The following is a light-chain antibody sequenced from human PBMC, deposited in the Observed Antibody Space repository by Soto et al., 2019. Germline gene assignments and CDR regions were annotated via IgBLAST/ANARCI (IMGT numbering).Light chain of an antibody. J-gene: IGKJ1*01. CDR3: QKYNSAPRT. Sequence: DIQMTQSPSSLSASVGDRVTITCRASQSISNCFAWYQQKPGKVPKLLIYAASTLQSGVPSRFSGSGSGTDFTLTISSLQPEDVATYYCQKYNSAPRTFGQGTKVEIK. CDR1: QSISNC. CDR2: AAS. V-gene: IGKV1-27*01.